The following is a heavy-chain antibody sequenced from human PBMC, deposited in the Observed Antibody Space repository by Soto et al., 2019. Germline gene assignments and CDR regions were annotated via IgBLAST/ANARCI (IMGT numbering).Heavy chain of an antibody. V-gene: IGHV3-48*02. CDR1: GFSFRDHS. J-gene: IGHJ4*02. Sequence: VQQMESGGGLVYPGASLRLSCETSGFSFRDHSMNWVRQAPGKGLQWVSYISSTGDDIHYADSVKGRFTVSRDNAKNALFLQMNSLRDDDSAIYYCARLPKGSVVTGWGQGTLVTVSS. D-gene: IGHD2-21*02. CDR3: ARLPKGSVVTG. CDR2: ISSTGDDI.